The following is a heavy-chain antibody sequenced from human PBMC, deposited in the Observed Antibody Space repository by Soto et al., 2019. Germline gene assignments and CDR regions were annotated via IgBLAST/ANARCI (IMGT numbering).Heavy chain of an antibody. J-gene: IGHJ3*02. CDR1: GFTFND. CDR2: ITGGGHT. Sequence: EVQVLESGGGLVQPGGSLRLSCSASGFTFNDINWVRQAPGKGLEWISRITGGGHTDYVDSVKGRFTISRDNSKNTGYLPMNSLGVDDTAVYYCVKDRSGWGSFDIWGQGTVVTVSS. CDR3: VKDRSGWGSFDI. V-gene: IGHV3-23*01. D-gene: IGHD3-16*01.